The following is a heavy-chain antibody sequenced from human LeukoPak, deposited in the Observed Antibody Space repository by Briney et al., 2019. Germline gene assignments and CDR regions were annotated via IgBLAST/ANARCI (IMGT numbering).Heavy chain of an antibody. CDR3: AKDVEHYYGSGSYLDY. V-gene: IGHV3-9*01. Sequence: GGSLRLSCAASGFTFNEHAMHWVRQTPGKGLEWVSGITWNSDTRDYADSVKGRFTISRDNDENSLYLQMNSLRVEDTALYYCAKDVEHYYGSGSYLDYWGQGTLVTVSS. D-gene: IGHD3-10*01. CDR2: ITWNSDTR. CDR1: GFTFNEHA. J-gene: IGHJ4*02.